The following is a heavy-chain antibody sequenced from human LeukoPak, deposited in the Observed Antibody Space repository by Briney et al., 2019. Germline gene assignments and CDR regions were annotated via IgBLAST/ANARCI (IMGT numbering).Heavy chain of an antibody. CDR3: ARDLAQLTYYYDSSGYPDY. Sequence: GRSLRLSCAASGFTLSSYGMHWVRQAPGKGLEWVAVIWYDGSNKYYADSVKGRFTISRDNSKNTLYLQMNSLRAEDTAVYYCARDLAQLTYYYDSSGYPDYWGQGTLVTVSS. D-gene: IGHD3-22*01. V-gene: IGHV3-33*01. CDR2: IWYDGSNK. J-gene: IGHJ4*02. CDR1: GFTLSSYG.